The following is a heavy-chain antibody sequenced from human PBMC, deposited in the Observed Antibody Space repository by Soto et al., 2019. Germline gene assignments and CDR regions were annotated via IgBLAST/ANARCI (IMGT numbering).Heavy chain of an antibody. CDR3: TRDLFSYDYSGILWFDP. CDR2: IRSKGHNYAT. V-gene: IGHV3-73*01. Sequence: VGSLRLSCAASGFAFSGSAMYWVRQASGKGPEWVGRIRSKGHNYATEYAASVKGRFTISRDDSKNTAYLQMNSLQTEDTAVYYCTRDLFSYDYSGILWFDPWGQGTLVTVSS. J-gene: IGHJ5*02. CDR1: GFAFSGSA. D-gene: IGHD3-16*01.